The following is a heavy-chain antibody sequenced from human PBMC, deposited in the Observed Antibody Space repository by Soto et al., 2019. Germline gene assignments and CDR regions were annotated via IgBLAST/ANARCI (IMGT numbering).Heavy chain of an antibody. CDR3: ARTYYDFWSGYWRWFDP. J-gene: IGHJ5*02. D-gene: IGHD3-3*01. CDR2: IYYSGST. CDR1: GDCIGNYS. V-gene: IGHV4-59*01. Sequence: SETRPLSCTVCGDCIGNYSCSWIRQPPGKGLEWIGYIYYSGSTNYNPSLKSRVTISIDTSKNQFSLKLSSVTAADTAVYYCARTYYDFWSGYWRWFDPWGQGTLVTVSS.